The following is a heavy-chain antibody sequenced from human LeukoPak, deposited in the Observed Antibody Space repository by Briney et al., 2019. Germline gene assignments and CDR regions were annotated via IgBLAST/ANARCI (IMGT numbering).Heavy chain of an antibody. CDR3: ARMVTLSNGRYSSKTLDY. Sequence: ESGPTLFYPAPTLTLTCTFSGLSLSTRGVGVGWIRQPPGKALEWLSPIAWDDNKYYSTSLKTRLTISKDTSKNQVVLTMTNMDPVDTATYYCARMVTLSNGRYSSKTLDYWGQGALVTVSS. V-gene: IGHV2-70*01. CDR1: GLSLSTRGVG. D-gene: IGHD5-18*01. J-gene: IGHJ4*02. CDR2: IAWDDNK.